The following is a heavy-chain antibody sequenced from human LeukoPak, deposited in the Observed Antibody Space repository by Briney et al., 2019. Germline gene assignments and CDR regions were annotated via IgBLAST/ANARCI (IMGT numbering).Heavy chain of an antibody. D-gene: IGHD2-2*01. J-gene: IGHJ4*02. V-gene: IGHV3-7*03. CDR2: IKQDGSEK. CDR3: ARVTLPPAYFDY. Sequence: QSGGSLRLSCAASGFTFSSYWMSWVRQAPGKGLEWVANIKQDGSEKYYVDSVKGRFTISRDNSKNTLYLQMNTLRAEDTAVYYCARVTLPPAYFDYWGQGTLLTVSS. CDR1: GFTFSSYW.